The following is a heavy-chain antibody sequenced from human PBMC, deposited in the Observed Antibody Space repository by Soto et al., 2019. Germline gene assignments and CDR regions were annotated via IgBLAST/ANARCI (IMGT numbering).Heavy chain of an antibody. CDR2: ISYDGSNK. CDR1: GFTFSSYG. V-gene: IGHV3-30*18. J-gene: IGHJ6*02. CDR3: AKDHSSSWYYYYYGMDV. D-gene: IGHD6-13*01. Sequence: ESGGGVVQPGRSLRLSCAASGFTFSSYGMHWVRQAPGKGLEWVAVISYDGSNKYYADSVKGRFTISRDNSKNTLYLQMNSLRAEDTAVYYCAKDHSSSWYYYYYGMDVWGQGTTVTVSS.